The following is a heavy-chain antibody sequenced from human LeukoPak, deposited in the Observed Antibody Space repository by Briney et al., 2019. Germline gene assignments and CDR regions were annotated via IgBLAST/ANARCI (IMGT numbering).Heavy chain of an antibody. D-gene: IGHD3-22*01. CDR1: GFTFSSYS. J-gene: IGHJ4*02. CDR2: ISSSSSYI. Sequence: PGGSLRLSCAASGFTFSSYSMNWVRQAPGKGLEWVSSISSSSSYIYYADSVKGRFTISRDNAKNSLYLQMNSLRAEDTAVYYCAKGGNSGYYWSLDFWGQGTLVTVSS. V-gene: IGHV3-21*04. CDR3: AKGGNSGYYWSLDF.